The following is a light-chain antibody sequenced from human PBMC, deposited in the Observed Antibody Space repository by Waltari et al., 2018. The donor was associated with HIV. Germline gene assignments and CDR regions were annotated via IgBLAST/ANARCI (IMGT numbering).Light chain of an antibody. CDR2: EVS. Sequence: QSALTQPPSASGSPGQSVTISCTGTSSDVGGYNYVSWYEQHPGKAPKLMIYEVSRRPSGVPCRFAGPKSGTPASLTVSGLQAEDEADYYCSSYAGSNNLVFGGGTKLTVL. J-gene: IGLJ3*02. CDR3: SSYAGSNNLV. V-gene: IGLV2-8*01. CDR1: SSDVGGYNY.